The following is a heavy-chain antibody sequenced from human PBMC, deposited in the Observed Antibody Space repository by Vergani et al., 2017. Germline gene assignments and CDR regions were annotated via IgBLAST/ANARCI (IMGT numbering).Heavy chain of an antibody. Sequence: EVQLVESGGDLVKPGGSLRLSCAASGFTFSSYSMNWVRQAPGKGLEWVSSISSSSSYIYYADSVKGRFTISRDNAKNSLYLQMNSLRAEDTAVYYCARPSAPGDYDALDIWGQGTMVTVSS. CDR2: ISSSSSYI. CDR1: GFTFSSYS. D-gene: IGHD4-17*01. J-gene: IGHJ3*02. V-gene: IGHV3-21*01. CDR3: ARPSAPGDYDALDI.